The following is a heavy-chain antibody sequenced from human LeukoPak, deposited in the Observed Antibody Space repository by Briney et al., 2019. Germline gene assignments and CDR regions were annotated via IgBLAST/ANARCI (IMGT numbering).Heavy chain of an antibody. D-gene: IGHD6-19*01. Sequence: GGSLRLSCAASGFTFSSYWMHWVRQAPGKGLAWVSRINSDGSSTSYADSVKGRFTISRDNAKNTLYLQMNSLRAEDTAVYYCARDQPPRHSSGWYGYWGQGTLVTVSS. CDR3: ARDQPPRHSSGWYGY. CDR1: GFTFSSYW. V-gene: IGHV3-74*01. J-gene: IGHJ4*02. CDR2: INSDGSST.